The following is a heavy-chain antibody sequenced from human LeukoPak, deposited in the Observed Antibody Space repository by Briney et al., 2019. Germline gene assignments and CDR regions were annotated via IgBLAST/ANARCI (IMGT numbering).Heavy chain of an antibody. CDR3: ARYPYQYYFDY. J-gene: IGHJ4*02. V-gene: IGHV4-59*01. CDR1: GGSISSYY. CDR2: IYYSGST. Sequence: PSETLSLTCTVSGGSISSYYWSWIRQPPGKGLAWIGYIYYSGSTNYNPSLKSRVTISVDTSKSQFCLKLSSVTAADTAVYYCARYPYQYYFDYWGQGTLVTVSP. D-gene: IGHD3-9*01.